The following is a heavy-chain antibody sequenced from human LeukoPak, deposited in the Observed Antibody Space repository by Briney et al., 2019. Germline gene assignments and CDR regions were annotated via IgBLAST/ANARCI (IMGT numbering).Heavy chain of an antibody. V-gene: IGHV1-8*03. CDR2: MNPNSGNT. CDR1: GYTFTSYD. Sequence: GASVKVSCKASGYTFTSYDINWVRQATGQGLEWMGWMNPNSGNTGYAQKFQGRVTITRNTSISTAYMELSSLRSEDTAVYYCARAVAALTLVGDYYYYMDVWGKGTTVTVSS. D-gene: IGHD6-19*01. CDR3: ARAVAALTLVGDYYYYMDV. J-gene: IGHJ6*03.